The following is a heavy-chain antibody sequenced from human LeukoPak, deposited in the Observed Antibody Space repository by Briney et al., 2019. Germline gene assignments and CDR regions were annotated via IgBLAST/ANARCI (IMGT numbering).Heavy chain of an antibody. J-gene: IGHJ4*02. V-gene: IGHV3-23*01. CDR1: GFTFSKYA. Sequence: GGSLRLSCAASGFTFSKYAMSWVRQAPGKGLEWVSTIRSSGDDTYYADSVKGRFTISRDNSKNTLYLQMNSLRAEDTAVYYCAKESHTTGTTDYWGQGTLVTVSS. CDR2: IRSSGDDT. CDR3: AKESHTTGTTDY. D-gene: IGHD1-1*01.